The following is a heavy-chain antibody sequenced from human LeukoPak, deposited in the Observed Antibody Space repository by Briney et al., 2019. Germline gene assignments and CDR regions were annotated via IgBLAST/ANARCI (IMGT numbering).Heavy chain of an antibody. D-gene: IGHD3-16*01. CDR1: GFTFSSYS. CDR3: AKETSAYRYLDY. CDR2: ISGSGSYT. V-gene: IGHV3-23*01. J-gene: IGHJ4*02. Sequence: GGSLRLSCAASGFTFSSYSMNWVRQAPGKGLEWVSTISGSGSYTYYADSVKGRFTISRDNSKNTLYLQMNSLRAEDMAVYHCAKETSAYRYLDYWGQGTLVTVSS.